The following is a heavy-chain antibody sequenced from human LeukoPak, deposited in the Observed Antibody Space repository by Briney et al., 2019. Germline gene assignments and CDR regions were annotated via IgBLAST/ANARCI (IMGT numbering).Heavy chain of an antibody. V-gene: IGHV3-30-3*01. CDR2: VSYDGTKI. D-gene: IGHD5-18*01. CDR3: ARDRVQIWSYVGTFDS. J-gene: IGHJ4*02. CDR1: GFTLTSYS. Sequence: GRSLRLSCATSGFTLTSYSMPSVRHAPGKGLECVPVVSYDGTKISYADSGKGPFTMSRDISKNTLYLQMNSLKPEDSALYYCARDRVQIWSYVGTFDSWGQGTLVTVSS.